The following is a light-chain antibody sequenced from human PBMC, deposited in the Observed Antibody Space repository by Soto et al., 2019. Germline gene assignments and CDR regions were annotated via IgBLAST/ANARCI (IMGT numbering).Light chain of an antibody. Sequence: QSVLTRPPSASGSPGQSVTISCTGTSSDVGGYNYVSWYQQHPGKAPKLMIYEVSKRPSGVPDRFSGSKSGNTASLTVSGLQAEDEADYYCSSYTRGSTLVFGGGTKLTVL. CDR2: EVS. CDR1: SSDVGGYNY. J-gene: IGLJ3*02. CDR3: SSYTRGSTLV. V-gene: IGLV2-8*01.